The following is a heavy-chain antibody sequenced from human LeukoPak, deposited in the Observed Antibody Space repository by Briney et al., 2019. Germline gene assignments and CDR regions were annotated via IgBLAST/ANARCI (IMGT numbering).Heavy chain of an antibody. Sequence: PGGSLRLSCAASGFTFSSYDMHWVRQATGKDLEWVSAIGTAGDTYYPGSVKGRFTISRENAKNSLYLQMNSLRAGDTAVYYCARFSNDEYFDYWGQGTLVTVSS. CDR1: GFTFSSYD. CDR3: ARFSNDEYFDY. J-gene: IGHJ4*02. V-gene: IGHV3-13*01. D-gene: IGHD2-8*01. CDR2: IGTAGDT.